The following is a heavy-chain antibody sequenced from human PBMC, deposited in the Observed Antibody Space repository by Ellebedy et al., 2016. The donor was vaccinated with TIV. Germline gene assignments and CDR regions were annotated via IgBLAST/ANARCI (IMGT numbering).Heavy chain of an antibody. Sequence: SETLSLTXTVSGRSISSYYWSWIRQPPGKGLEWIGYISYSGSTNYNPSLKSRVTISVDTSKNRFSLKLSSVTAADTAVYYCARVSTNYYYGLDVWGQGTTVAVSS. CDR1: GRSISSYY. CDR2: ISYSGST. CDR3: ARVSTNYYYGLDV. D-gene: IGHD3-16*02. V-gene: IGHV4-59*01. J-gene: IGHJ6*02.